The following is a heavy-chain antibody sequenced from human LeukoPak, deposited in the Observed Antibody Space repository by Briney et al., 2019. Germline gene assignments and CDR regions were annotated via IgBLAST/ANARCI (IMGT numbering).Heavy chain of an antibody. Sequence: GGSLRLSCAASGFSVNNNYVNWVRQAPGKGLEWVSIIYGSGDTSYADSVKGRFTISRDNSKNTVYLQMNSLRAEDTAVYYCAKESGYYHYWGQGTQVTVSS. D-gene: IGHD3-3*01. J-gene: IGHJ4*02. V-gene: IGHV3-53*01. CDR1: GFSVNNNY. CDR2: IYGSGDT. CDR3: AKESGYYHY.